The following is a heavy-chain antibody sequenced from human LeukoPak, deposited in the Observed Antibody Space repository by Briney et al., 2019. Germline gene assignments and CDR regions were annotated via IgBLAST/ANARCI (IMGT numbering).Heavy chain of an antibody. D-gene: IGHD5-18*01. Sequence: SETLSLTCTVSGGSISSYYRSWIRQPPGKGLEWIGYIYTSGSTNYNPSLKSRVTISVDTSKNQFSLKLSSVTAADTAVYYCARLRPQLIPDYWGQGTLVTVSS. CDR1: GGSISSYY. V-gene: IGHV4-4*09. CDR2: IYTSGST. CDR3: ARLRPQLIPDY. J-gene: IGHJ4*02.